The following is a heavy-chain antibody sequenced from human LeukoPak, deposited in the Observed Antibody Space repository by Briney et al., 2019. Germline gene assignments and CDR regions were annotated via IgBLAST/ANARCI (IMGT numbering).Heavy chain of an antibody. CDR3: AKNADRGAYCRGGSCYPYYYYYMDV. D-gene: IGHD2-15*01. V-gene: IGHV3-23*01. CDR2: ISGSGGST. J-gene: IGHJ6*03. CDR1: GFTFSSYA. Sequence: SGGSLRLSCAAAGFTFSSYAMSWVRPPPGKGREWASAISGSGGSTYCADSVKGRFTVSRDNAKNTLYLEMNSLTVEDPAIYSCAKNADRGAYCRGGSCYPYYYYYMDVWGTGTTVTIPS.